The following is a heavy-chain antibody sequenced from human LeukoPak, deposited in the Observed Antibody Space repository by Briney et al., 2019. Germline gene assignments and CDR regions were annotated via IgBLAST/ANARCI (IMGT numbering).Heavy chain of an antibody. D-gene: IGHD6-13*01. Sequence: QPSETLSLTCTVSGGSISSSSYYWGWIRQPPGKGLEWIGSIYYSGSTYYNPSLKSRVTISVDTSKNQFSLKLSSVTAADTAVYYCARDRVWWFDPWGQGTLVTVSS. CDR1: GGSISSSSYY. CDR3: ARDRVWWFDP. J-gene: IGHJ5*02. V-gene: IGHV4-39*07. CDR2: IYYSGST.